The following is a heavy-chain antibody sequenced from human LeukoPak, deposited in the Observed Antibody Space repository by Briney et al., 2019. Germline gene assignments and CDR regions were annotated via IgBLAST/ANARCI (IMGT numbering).Heavy chain of an antibody. CDR2: INPNSGGT. J-gene: IGHJ4*02. CDR3: ARDREYYDSSGYYGD. CDR1: GYTFTGYY. Sequence: GASVKVSCKASGYTFTGYYMHWVRQAPGQGLEWMGWINPNSGGTNYAQKFQGRVTMTRGTSISTAYMELSRLRSDDTAVYYCARDREYYDSSGYYGDWGQGTLVTVSS. V-gene: IGHV1-2*02. D-gene: IGHD3-22*01.